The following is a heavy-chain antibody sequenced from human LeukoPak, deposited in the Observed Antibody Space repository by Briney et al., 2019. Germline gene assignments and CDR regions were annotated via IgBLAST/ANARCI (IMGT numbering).Heavy chain of an antibody. D-gene: IGHD1-26*01. V-gene: IGHV4-4*07. J-gene: IGHJ6*03. CDR2: TYISGGT. CDR3: ARESRIVEGDGYYIDV. CDR1: GVSMSGYY. Sequence: SETLSLTCAVSGVSMSGYYWTWIRQPAGKGLEWIGRTYISGGTDYNPSLMSRVIMSVDTSKNQFSLQLTSVTAADTAVYYCARESRIVEGDGYYIDVWGKGTTVTVSS.